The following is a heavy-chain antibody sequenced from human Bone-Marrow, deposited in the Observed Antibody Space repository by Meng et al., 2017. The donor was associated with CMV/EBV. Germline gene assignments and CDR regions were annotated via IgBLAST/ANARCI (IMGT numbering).Heavy chain of an antibody. Sequence: SVKVSCKASGGTFSSYTISWVRQAPGQGLEWMGRIIPILGIANYAQKFQGRVTITADKSTSTAYMELSSLRSEDTAVYYCARDSPLNWNDLGTAFDIWGQGTMVTVSS. CDR3: ARDSPLNWNDLGTAFDI. CDR1: GGTFSSYT. CDR2: IIPILGIA. D-gene: IGHD1-1*01. V-gene: IGHV1-69*04. J-gene: IGHJ3*02.